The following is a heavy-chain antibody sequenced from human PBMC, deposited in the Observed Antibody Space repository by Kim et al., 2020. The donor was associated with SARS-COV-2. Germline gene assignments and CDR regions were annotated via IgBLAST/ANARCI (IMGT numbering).Heavy chain of an antibody. D-gene: IGHD5-12*01. CDR2: ISTSGSYT. CDR1: GFTFTDYY. J-gene: IGHJ4*02. V-gene: IGHV3-11*05. Sequence: GGSLRLSCAASGFTFTDYYMTWIRQAPGKGLDWISYISTSGSYTNYAGSVEGRFTISRENAQNSVFLQMNNLRAEDTALYYCARVSRDGYRYFDSWGQGTLVTVSS. CDR3: ARVSRDGYRYFDS.